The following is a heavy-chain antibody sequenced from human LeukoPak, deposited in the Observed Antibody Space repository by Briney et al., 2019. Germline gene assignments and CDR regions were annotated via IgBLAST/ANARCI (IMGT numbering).Heavy chain of an antibody. CDR1: GFTFDDYA. D-gene: IGHD2-2*02. J-gene: IGHJ5*02. Sequence: PGRSLRLSCAASGFTFDDYAMHWVRQAPGKGLEWVSGISWNSGSIGYADSVKGRFTISRDNAKNSLYLQMNSLRAEDTALYYCAKDGSAAILGWFDPWGQGTLVTVSS. V-gene: IGHV3-9*01. CDR3: AKDGSAAILGWFDP. CDR2: ISWNSGSI.